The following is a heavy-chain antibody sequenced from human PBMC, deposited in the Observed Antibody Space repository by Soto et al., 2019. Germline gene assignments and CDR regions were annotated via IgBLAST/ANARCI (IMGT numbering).Heavy chain of an antibody. CDR1: GFTFSTYS. Sequence: GWSLRLSCAASGFTFSTYSMNWVRQAPGKGLEWVSYISRSSYTIYYADSVKGRFTISRDNAKNSLYLQMNSLRAEDTAVYYCARDRWTDYGDYAAWFDPWGQGTLVTVSS. D-gene: IGHD4-17*01. V-gene: IGHV3-48*01. CDR3: ARDRWTDYGDYAAWFDP. J-gene: IGHJ5*02. CDR2: ISRSSYTI.